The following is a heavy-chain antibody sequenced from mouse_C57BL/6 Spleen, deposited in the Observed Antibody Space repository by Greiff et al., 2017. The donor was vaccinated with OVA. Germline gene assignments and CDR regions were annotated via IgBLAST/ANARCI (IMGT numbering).Heavy chain of an antibody. V-gene: IGHV14-1*01. J-gene: IGHJ2*01. CDR2: IDPEDGDT. Sequence: VQLQQSGAELVRPGASVKLSCTASGFNIKDYYMHWVKQRPEQGLEWIGRIDPEDGDTEYAPKFQGEATMTADTSSNTAYLQLSSLTSEDTAVYYCTTSITTVVATDYWGQGTTLTVSS. CDR1: GFNIKDYY. D-gene: IGHD1-1*01. CDR3: TTSITTVVATDY.